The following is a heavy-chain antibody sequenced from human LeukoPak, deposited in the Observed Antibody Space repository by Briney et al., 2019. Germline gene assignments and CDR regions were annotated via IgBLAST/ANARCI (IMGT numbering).Heavy chain of an antibody. CDR3: ARDLGGYPFFMDV. CDR2: LDESGRP. J-gene: IGHJ6*03. CDR1: GGSTRSGRHH. D-gene: IGHD2-15*01. V-gene: IGHV4-39*07. Sequence: SSENLSLTCSVSGGSTRSGRHHWAWVRQPPGKGLEFIGSLDESGRPYYNAPLKSRVTISEDSSGKQFSLNLSSVTAADTAVYYCARDLGGYPFFMDVWGRGTTVIVSS.